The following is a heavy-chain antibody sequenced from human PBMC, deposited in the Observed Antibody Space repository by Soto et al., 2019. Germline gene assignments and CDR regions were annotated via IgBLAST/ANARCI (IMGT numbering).Heavy chain of an antibody. Sequence: QVQLVESGGGVVQPGGSLRLSCAASGFIFNNYAMHWVRQAPGKGLEWVAVIWYDGSNKYYADSVKGRFTISRDNSKNTMYLQMNSLRAEATAVYYCASQMMTIGSFDYWGQGTLVTVSS. CDR3: ASQMMTIGSFDY. CDR2: IWYDGSNK. CDR1: GFIFNNYA. V-gene: IGHV3-30*04. D-gene: IGHD3-16*01. J-gene: IGHJ4*02.